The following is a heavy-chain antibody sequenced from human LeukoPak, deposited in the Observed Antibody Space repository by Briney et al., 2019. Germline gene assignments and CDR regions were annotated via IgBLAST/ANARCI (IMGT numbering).Heavy chain of an antibody. CDR1: GYTFTSYY. CDR2: INPSGGST. CDR3: ARDGPGILWFGELLFHFDY. D-gene: IGHD3-10*01. J-gene: IGHJ4*02. V-gene: IGHV1-46*01. Sequence: ASVKVSCKASGYTFTSYYMHWVRQAPGQGLEWMGIINPSGGSTSYAQKLQGRVTMTTDTSTSTAYMELRSLRSDDTAVYYCARDGPGILWFGELLFHFDYWGQGTLVTVSS.